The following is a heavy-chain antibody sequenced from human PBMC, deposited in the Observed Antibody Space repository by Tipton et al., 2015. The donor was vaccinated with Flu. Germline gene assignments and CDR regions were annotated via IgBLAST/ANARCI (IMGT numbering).Heavy chain of an antibody. D-gene: IGHD3-10*02. V-gene: IGHV4-4*07. Sequence: GLVKPSETLSLTCTVSGDSISHYYWSWIRQSAGKGLEWIGCIYTTGSTKYNPSLKSRVTMSLDTSNNQVSLSLSSVTAADTAVYYCARLSYYDVDLKNFYFDYWGQGALVTVSS. J-gene: IGHJ4*02. CDR2: IYTTGST. CDR1: GDSISHYY. CDR3: ARLSYYDVDLKNFYFDY.